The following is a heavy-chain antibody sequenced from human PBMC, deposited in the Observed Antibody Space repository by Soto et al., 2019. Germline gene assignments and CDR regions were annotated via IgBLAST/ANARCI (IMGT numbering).Heavy chain of an antibody. CDR2: ISGSGGST. CDR3: VKDESINWYSGHFRH. V-gene: IGHV3-23*01. CDR1: GFTFSSYA. J-gene: IGHJ1*01. D-gene: IGHD6-13*01. Sequence: GGSLRLSCAASGFTFSSYAMSWVRQAPGKGLEWVSTISGSGGSTYYADSVKGRFTIFRDNSKNTLFLQMNSLSAEDTAFYYCVKDESINWYSGHFRHWGQGTLVTVSS.